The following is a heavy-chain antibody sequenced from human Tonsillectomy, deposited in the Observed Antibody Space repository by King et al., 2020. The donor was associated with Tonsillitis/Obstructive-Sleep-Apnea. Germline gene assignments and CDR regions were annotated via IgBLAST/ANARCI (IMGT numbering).Heavy chain of an antibody. J-gene: IGHJ6*02. CDR3: VIVGRSTNYYYGMDV. Sequence: VQLVESGGGVVQPGRSLRLSCAASGFTFSSYGVHWVRQAPGKGLEWVAVIWYDGTNKYYADSVKGRFTISRDNSKNTLYPQMNSLRAEDTAVYYCVIVGRSTNYYYGMDVWGQGPTVTVSS. D-gene: IGHD2-2*01. CDR1: GFTFSSYG. CDR2: IWYDGTNK. V-gene: IGHV3-33*01.